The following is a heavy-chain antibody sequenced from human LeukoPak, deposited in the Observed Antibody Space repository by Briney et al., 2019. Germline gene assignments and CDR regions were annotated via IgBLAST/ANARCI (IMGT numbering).Heavy chain of an antibody. CDR2: IYYSGTT. J-gene: IGHJ5*02. CDR3: AKGAGGFSYYNWFDP. CDR1: GGSISSSPYY. Sequence: QPSETLSLTCTVSGGSISSSPYYWGWIRQPPGKGLEWIGSIYYSGTTHYSPSLESRVTISVDTSKNQFSLKLASVTAADTAIYYCAKGAGGFSYYNWFDPWGQGTLVTVSS. V-gene: IGHV4-39*07. D-gene: IGHD5-18*01.